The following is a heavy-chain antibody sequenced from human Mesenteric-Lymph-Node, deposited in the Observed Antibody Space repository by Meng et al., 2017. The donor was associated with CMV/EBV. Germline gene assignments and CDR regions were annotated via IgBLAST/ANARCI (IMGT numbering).Heavy chain of an antibody. CDR1: GFTFDDYA. CDR2: ISWISGSI. V-gene: IGHV3-9*01. CDR3: AKDRRGYYYYGMDV. Sequence: GGSLRLSCAASGFTFDDYAMHWVRQAPGKGLEWVSGISWISGSIDYVDSVKGRFTISRGSAKNSLYLQMNSLRAEDTALYYCAKDRRGYYYYGMDVWGQGTTVTVSS. J-gene: IGHJ6*02.